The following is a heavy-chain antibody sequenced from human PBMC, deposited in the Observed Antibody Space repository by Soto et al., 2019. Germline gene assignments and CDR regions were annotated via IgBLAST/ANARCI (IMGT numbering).Heavy chain of an antibody. V-gene: IGHV3-33*01. CDR3: ARDDESGSYPSTDAFDI. CDR2: IWYDGSNK. Sequence: QVQLVESGGGVVQPGRSLRLSCAASGITFSSYGMHWVRQAPGKGLEWVAVIWYDGSNKYYADSVKGRFTISRDNSKNTLYLQMNSLRAEDTAVYYCARDDESGSYPSTDAFDIWGQGTMVTVSS. CDR1: GITFSSYG. D-gene: IGHD1-26*01. J-gene: IGHJ3*02.